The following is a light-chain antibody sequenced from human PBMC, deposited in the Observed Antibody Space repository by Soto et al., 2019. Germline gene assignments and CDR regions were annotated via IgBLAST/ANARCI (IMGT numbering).Light chain of an antibody. CDR3: CSYAGRTTPYV. J-gene: IGLJ1*01. V-gene: IGLV2-23*01. CDR2: DGS. Sequence: SALTQPASVSGSPGQSITISCSGPTSDVGSYYLVSWYQQHPGKAPKLIIYDGSKRPSGVSNRFSGSKSGNPASLTISGLQAEDEADYYCCSYAGRTTPYVFGTGTKVTVL. CDR1: TSDVGSYYL.